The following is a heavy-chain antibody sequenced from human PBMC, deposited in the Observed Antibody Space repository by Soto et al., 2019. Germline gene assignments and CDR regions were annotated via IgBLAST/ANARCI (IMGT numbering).Heavy chain of an antibody. CDR2: INAANGDT. CDR3: VRRHVSATGIDCFDY. J-gene: IGHJ4*02. D-gene: IGHD6-13*01. CDR1: GYTFTSYG. V-gene: IGHV1-3*01. Sequence: ASVKVSCKASGYTFTSYGIHWVRQAPGQRLEWMGWINAANGDTKYSPKFQGRVTITRDTSASTAYMELSSLRSEDTAVYYCVRRHVSATGIDCFDYWGQGTLVTVSS.